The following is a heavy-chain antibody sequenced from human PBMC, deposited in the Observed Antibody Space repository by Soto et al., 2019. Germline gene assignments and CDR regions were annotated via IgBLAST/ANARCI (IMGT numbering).Heavy chain of an antibody. D-gene: IGHD3-9*01. Sequence: ASVKVSCKASGYTFTRYGISWVRQAPGQGLEWMGWISGYNGDTNYAQKLQGRVTMTTDTSTSTAYMELRSLRSDDTAVYYCAREADYDILTGYSAHFDYWGQGTLVTVSS. J-gene: IGHJ4*02. CDR3: AREADYDILTGYSAHFDY. V-gene: IGHV1-18*01. CDR1: GYTFTRYG. CDR2: ISGYNGDT.